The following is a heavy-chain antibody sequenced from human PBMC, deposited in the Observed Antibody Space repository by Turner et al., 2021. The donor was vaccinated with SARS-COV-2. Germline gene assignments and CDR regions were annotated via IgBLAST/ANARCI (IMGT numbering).Heavy chain of an antibody. CDR3: ARDGGTGTTFPFFDY. CDR2: IWYAGSYK. D-gene: IGHD1-7*01. CDR1: GLTFSSYG. J-gene: IGHJ4*02. Sequence: QVQLVESGGGVAQPGRSLRLPCAASGLTFSSYGMHWVRQAPGKGLEWVAVIWYAGSYKYYADSVKGRFTISRDNSKNTLYRQMNSLRAEDTALYYCARDGGTGTTFPFFDYWGQGTLVTVSS. V-gene: IGHV3-33*01.